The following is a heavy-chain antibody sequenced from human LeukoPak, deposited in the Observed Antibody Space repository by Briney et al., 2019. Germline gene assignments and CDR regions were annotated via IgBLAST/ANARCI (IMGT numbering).Heavy chain of an antibody. J-gene: IGHJ3*02. CDR1: GGSFSGYY. CDR3: ARSQGAFDI. CDR2: INHSGSA. Sequence: SETLSLTCAVYGGSFSGYYWSWIRQPPGKGLEWIGEINHSGSANYNPSLKSRVTISVDTSKNQFSLKLSSVTAADTAVYYCARSQGAFDIWGQGTMVTVSS. V-gene: IGHV4-34*01.